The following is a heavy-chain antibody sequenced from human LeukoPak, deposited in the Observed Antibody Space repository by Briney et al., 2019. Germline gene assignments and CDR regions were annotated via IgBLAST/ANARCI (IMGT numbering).Heavy chain of an antibody. D-gene: IGHD4/OR15-4a*01. CDR1: GGSLSSSSYY. Sequence: SETLSLTCTVSGGSLSSSSYYWGWIRQPPGRGLERIRSIYYSGSTYYNPSLKSRVTISVDTSKNQFSLKLSSVTAADTAVYYCAGALLPYFDYWGQGTLVTVSS. CDR3: AGALLPYFDY. CDR2: IYYSGST. V-gene: IGHV4-39*01. J-gene: IGHJ4*02.